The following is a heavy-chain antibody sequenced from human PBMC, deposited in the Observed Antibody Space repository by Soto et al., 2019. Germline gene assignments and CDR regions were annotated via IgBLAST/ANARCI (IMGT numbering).Heavy chain of an antibody. D-gene: IGHD5-12*01. CDR3: ARDLGGGYDFDGWFDP. V-gene: IGHV1-3*01. CDR1: GYTFTSYA. J-gene: IGHJ5*02. CDR2: INAGNGNP. Sequence: ASVKLSCKASGYTFTSYAMHWVRQAPRQRLEWMGWINAGNGNPKYSQKFQGRVTITRDTSASTAYMELSSLGSEDTAVYYCARDLGGGYDFDGWFDPWGQGTLVTVSS.